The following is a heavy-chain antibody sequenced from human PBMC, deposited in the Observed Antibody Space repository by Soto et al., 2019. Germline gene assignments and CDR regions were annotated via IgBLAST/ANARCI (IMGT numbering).Heavy chain of an antibody. Sequence: QVQLVQSGAEVKKPGSSVKVSCKASGGTFTDYTITWLRQAPGQGLEWMGRIIPVLDLTNYAQKFQGRVTITADNSTTTSYMELSGLTSEDTAVYYCAKKLGPSAFDLWGRGTLVTVSS. D-gene: IGHD1-26*01. J-gene: IGHJ2*01. CDR1: GGTFTDYT. CDR2: IIPVLDLT. V-gene: IGHV1-69*02. CDR3: AKKLGPSAFDL.